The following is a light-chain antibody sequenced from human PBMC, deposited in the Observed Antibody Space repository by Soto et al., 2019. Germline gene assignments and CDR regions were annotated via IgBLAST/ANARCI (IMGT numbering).Light chain of an antibody. J-gene: IGKJ1*01. CDR3: QQYGTSPRT. V-gene: IGKV3-20*01. Sequence: EIVLTQSPGTLSLSPGERATLSCRASQTVISSYLAWYQQKLGQAPRLLIYGVSNRATGIPDRFSGSGSGTDFTLTISRLESEDFAVYYCQQYGTSPRTFGHGTKVEIK. CDR2: GVS. CDR1: QTVISSY.